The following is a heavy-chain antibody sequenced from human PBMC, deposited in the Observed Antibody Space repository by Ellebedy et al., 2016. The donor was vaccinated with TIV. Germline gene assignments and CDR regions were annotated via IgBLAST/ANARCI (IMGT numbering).Heavy chain of an antibody. Sequence: GESLKISCAASGFTFSSFSMNWVRQAPGKGLEWVAVISHDGSTKYYADSVKGRFTISRDNSKNTLYLQMNSLTTEDTAVYYCARAVIGKEDFDYWGQGSLVSASS. D-gene: IGHD3-10*01. V-gene: IGHV3-30*03. CDR3: ARAVIGKEDFDY. CDR2: ISHDGSTK. CDR1: GFTFSSFS. J-gene: IGHJ4*02.